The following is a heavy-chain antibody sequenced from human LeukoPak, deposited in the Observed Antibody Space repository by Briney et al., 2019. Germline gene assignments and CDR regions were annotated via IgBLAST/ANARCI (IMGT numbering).Heavy chain of an antibody. Sequence: ASVKVSCKAFGFTFTAYWMHWVRQAPGQGLEWMGVVNPTADNRVYAQKFQGRVTMTRDTSTSTAYMELSSLRSEDTAVYFCARDNSRREGGTTFWWFDPWGQGTLVTVSS. V-gene: IGHV1-46*01. D-gene: IGHD1-26*01. CDR3: ARDNSRREGGTTFWWFDP. CDR2: VNPTADNR. J-gene: IGHJ5*02. CDR1: GFTFTAYW.